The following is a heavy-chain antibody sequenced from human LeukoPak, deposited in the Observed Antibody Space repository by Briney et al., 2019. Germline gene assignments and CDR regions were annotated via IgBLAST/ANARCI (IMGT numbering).Heavy chain of an antibody. Sequence: GGSLRLSCAASGFTFSSYGMHWVRQAPGKGLEGVAVISYDGSNKYYADSVKGRFTISRDNSKNTLYLQMNSLRAEGTAVYYCAKEDSSSWPFDYWGQGTLVTVSS. CDR2: ISYDGSNK. CDR3: AKEDSSSWPFDY. J-gene: IGHJ4*02. D-gene: IGHD6-13*01. V-gene: IGHV3-30*18. CDR1: GFTFSSYG.